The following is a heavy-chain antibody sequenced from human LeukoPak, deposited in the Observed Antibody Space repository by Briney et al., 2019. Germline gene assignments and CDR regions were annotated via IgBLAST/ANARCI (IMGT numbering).Heavy chain of an antibody. V-gene: IGHV1-18*01. CDR3: ARPRGISMVRGVNDGFDS. D-gene: IGHD3-10*01. J-gene: IGHJ3*02. Sequence: ASVKVPCKASGYTFTSYGLSWLRQAPGQGLEWMGWISAYNGNPHYAPKLQGRVTMTTDTSTGTAYMELRSLRFGAAAVSYCARPRGISMVRGVNDGFDSWGQGTMVTVSS. CDR2: ISAYNGNP. CDR1: GYTFTSYG.